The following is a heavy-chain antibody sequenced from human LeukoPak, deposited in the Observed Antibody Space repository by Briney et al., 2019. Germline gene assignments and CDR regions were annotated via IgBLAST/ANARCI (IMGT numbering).Heavy chain of an antibody. CDR3: ARADGDYVYYYYYMDV. Sequence: PSETLSLTCTVSGGSISSGSYYWSWIRQPAGKGLEWIGRIYTSGSTNYNPSLKSRVTISVDTSKNQFSLKLSSVTAADTAVYYCARADGDYVYYYYYMDVWGKGTTVTISS. V-gene: IGHV4-61*02. CDR1: GGSISSGSYY. J-gene: IGHJ6*03. CDR2: IYTSGST. D-gene: IGHD4-17*01.